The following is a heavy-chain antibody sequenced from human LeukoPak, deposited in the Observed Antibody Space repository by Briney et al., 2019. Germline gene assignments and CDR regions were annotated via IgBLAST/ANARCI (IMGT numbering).Heavy chain of an antibody. D-gene: IGHD5-12*01. J-gene: IGHJ3*02. CDR1: GYTFTSYG. CDR3: ARGGYDFFWVAFDI. Sequence: ASVKVSCKASGYTFTSYGISWVRQAPGQGLEWMGWISAYNGNTNYAQKLQGRVTMTTDTSTSTAHMELRSLRSDDPAASYCARGGYDFFWVAFDIWGQGTMVTVSS. CDR2: ISAYNGNT. V-gene: IGHV1-18*01.